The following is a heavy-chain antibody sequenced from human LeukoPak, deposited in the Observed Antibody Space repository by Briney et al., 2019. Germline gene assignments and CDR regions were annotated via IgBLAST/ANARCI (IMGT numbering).Heavy chain of an antibody. J-gene: IGHJ6*03. CDR3: ARAKGEGYFLMGVGPAPSKSYYYRDV. CDR2: INHSGST. Sequence: SETLSLTCAVYGGSFSGYYWSWIRQPPGKGLEWIGEINHSGSTNYNPSLKSRVTISVDTSKNQFSLKLSSVTAADTAVYYCARAKGEGYFLMGVGPAPSKSYYYRDVGEKGTRV. CDR1: GGSFSGYY. V-gene: IGHV4-34*01. D-gene: IGHD2-8*01.